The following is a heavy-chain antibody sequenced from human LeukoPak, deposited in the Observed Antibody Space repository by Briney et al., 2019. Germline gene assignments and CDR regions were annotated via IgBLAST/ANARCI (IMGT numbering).Heavy chain of an antibody. J-gene: IGHJ4*02. CDR1: GGSISSGDYY. CDR3: ARAWGSGSYPLDY. D-gene: IGHD3-10*01. Sequence: PSETLSPTCTVSGGSISSGDYYWSWIRQPPGKGLEWIGYIYYSGSTYYSPSLKSRVTISVDTSKNQFSLKLSSVTAADTAVYYCARAWGSGSYPLDYWGQGTLVTVSS. CDR2: IYYSGST. V-gene: IGHV4-30-4*01.